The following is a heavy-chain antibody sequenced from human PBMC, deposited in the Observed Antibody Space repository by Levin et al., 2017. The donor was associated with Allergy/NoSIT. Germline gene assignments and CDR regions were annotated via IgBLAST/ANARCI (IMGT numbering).Heavy chain of an antibody. CDR3: AKYGRECATYTCHSSGYFDS. CDR1: GGSLSGHY. Sequence: SETLSLTCAVYGGSLSGHYWSWIRQPPGKGLEWIGEINHSGITKYNPSLESRVAISIDASENHFSLKMTSVNAADTAVYYCAKYGRECATYTCHSSGYFDSWGQGTLVTVSS. V-gene: IGHV4-34*01. D-gene: IGHD3-16*01. J-gene: IGHJ4*02. CDR2: INHSGIT.